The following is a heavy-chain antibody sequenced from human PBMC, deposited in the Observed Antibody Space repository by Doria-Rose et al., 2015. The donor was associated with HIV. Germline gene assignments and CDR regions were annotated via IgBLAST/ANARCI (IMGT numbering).Heavy chain of an antibody. V-gene: IGHV3-21*01. CDR2: ISSTSAYI. CDR1: GFTFSSHR. J-gene: IGHJ4*02. Sequence: VQLVQSGGGLVRPGGSLRLSRATSGFTFSSHRINWVRPAPGMWLEWVSSISSTSAYINYADSVRGRFTISRDNARNSLCLQMDSLRAEDTAIYYCATGVTLDYWGQGTLVTVSS. CDR3: ATGVTLDY. D-gene: IGHD3-10*01.